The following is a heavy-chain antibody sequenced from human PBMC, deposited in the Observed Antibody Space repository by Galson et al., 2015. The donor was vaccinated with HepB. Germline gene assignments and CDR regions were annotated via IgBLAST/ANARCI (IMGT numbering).Heavy chain of an antibody. CDR2: IIPILGIA. Sequence: SVKVSCKASGGTFSSYTISWVRQAPGQGLEWMGRIIPILGIANYAQKFQGRVTITADKSTSTAYMELSSLRSEDTAVYYCAPGECSGGSCYFSDYWGQGTLVTVSS. V-gene: IGHV1-69*02. CDR3: APGECSGGSCYFSDY. CDR1: GGTFSSYT. J-gene: IGHJ4*02. D-gene: IGHD2-15*01.